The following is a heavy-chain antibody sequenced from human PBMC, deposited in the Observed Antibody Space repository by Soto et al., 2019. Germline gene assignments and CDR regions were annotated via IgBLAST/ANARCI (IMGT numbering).Heavy chain of an antibody. V-gene: IGHV3-23*01. CDR1: GVTFSTYT. D-gene: IGHD3-3*01. CDR2: IIGSGGST. J-gene: IGHJ4*02. Sequence: XGSLILSCSASGVTFSTYTMSWVRQAPGKGLGWVSGIIGSGGSTYYADSVKGRLTISRDNSKNTLYLHMNSLTAEATAVYYCATPGFGSFGVVTNFNYWRQRTLVTGSS. CDR3: ATPGFGSFGVVTNFNY.